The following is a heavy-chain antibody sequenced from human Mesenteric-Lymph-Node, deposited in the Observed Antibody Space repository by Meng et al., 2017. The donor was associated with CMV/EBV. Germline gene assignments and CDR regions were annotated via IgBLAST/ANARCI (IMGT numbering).Heavy chain of an antibody. J-gene: IGHJ4*02. V-gene: IGHV4-39*01. Sequence: SGVSIRRSVYYWGWIRQPPGKGLEWIGSIYYSGSTYYSPSLKSRVTISVDTSKNQFSLKLSSVTAADTAVYYCARQSGAVAGGVAYWGQGTLVTVSS. CDR2: IYYSGST. D-gene: IGHD6-19*01. CDR1: GVSIRRSVYY. CDR3: ARQSGAVAGGVAY.